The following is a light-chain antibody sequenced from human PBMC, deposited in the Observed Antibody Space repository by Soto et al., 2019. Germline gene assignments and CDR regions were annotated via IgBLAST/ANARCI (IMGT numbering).Light chain of an antibody. J-gene: IGKJ1*01. CDR2: KAS. V-gene: IGKV1-5*03. CDR1: QTISSW. Sequence: DIQMTQSPSTLSGSVGDRFTITCRASQTISSWLAWYQQKPGKAPKLLIYKASTLKSGVPSRFSGSGSGTEFTLTISSLQPDDFATYYCQHYSSYSEAFGQGTKVAIK. CDR3: QHYSSYSEA.